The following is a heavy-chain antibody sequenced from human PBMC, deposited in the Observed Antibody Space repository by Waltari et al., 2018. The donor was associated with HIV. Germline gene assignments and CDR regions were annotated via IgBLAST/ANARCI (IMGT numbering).Heavy chain of an antibody. CDR1: GYTFTSYA. CDR2: INTNTGNP. D-gene: IGHD6-19*01. J-gene: IGHJ4*02. V-gene: IGHV7-4-1*02. CDR3: ARVPACLGCGSGWPLRHFDY. Sequence: QVQLVQSGSELKKPGASVKVSCKASGYTFTSYAMNWVRQAPGQGLEWMGWINTNTGNPTYAQGFTVRFVFSLDTSVSTAYLQISSLKAEDTAVYYCARVPACLGCGSGWPLRHFDYWGQGTLVTVSS.